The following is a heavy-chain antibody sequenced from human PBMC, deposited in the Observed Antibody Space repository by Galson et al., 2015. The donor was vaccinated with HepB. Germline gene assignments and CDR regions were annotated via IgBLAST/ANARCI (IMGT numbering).Heavy chain of an antibody. CDR2: ISGSGGST. CDR1: GFTFSSYA. Sequence: SLRLSCAASGFTFSSYAMSWVRQAPGKGLEWVSAISGSGGSTYYADSVKGRFTISRDNSKNTLYLQMNSLRAEDTAVHYCARDSSSWYAGFYWGQGTLVTVSS. J-gene: IGHJ4*02. V-gene: IGHV3-23*01. D-gene: IGHD6-13*01. CDR3: ARDSSSWYAGFY.